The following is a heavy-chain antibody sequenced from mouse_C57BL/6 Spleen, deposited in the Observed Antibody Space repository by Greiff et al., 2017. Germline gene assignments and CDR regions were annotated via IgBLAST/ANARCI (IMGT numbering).Heavy chain of an antibody. V-gene: IGHV1-50*01. CDR2: IDPSDSYT. CDR3: ARVSTVVAGDDY. D-gene: IGHD1-1*01. J-gene: IGHJ2*01. Sequence: VKLQQPGAELVKPGASVKLSCKASGYTFTSYWMQWVNQRPGQGLEWIGEIDPSDSYTNYNQKFKGKATLTVDTSSSTAYMQLSSLTSEDSAVYYCARVSTVVAGDDYWGQGTTLTVSS. CDR1: GYTFTSYW.